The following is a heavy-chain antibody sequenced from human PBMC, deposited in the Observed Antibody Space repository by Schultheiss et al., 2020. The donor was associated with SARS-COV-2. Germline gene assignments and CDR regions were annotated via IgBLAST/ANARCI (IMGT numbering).Heavy chain of an antibody. CDR1: GFTFSSYA. J-gene: IGHJ4*02. CDR2: ISLSGSDT. CDR3: ARDIAIVTLFDY. Sequence: GGSLRLSCAASGFTFSSYAMSWVRQAPGKGLEWVSTISLSGSDTNYAESVKGRFTIFRDNAKNSLYLQMNSLRADDTAVYYCARDIAIVTLFDYWGQGTLVTVSS. V-gene: IGHV3-21*01. D-gene: IGHD2-21*01.